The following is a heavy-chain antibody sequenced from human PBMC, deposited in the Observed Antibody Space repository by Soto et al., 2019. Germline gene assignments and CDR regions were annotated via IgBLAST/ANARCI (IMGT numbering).Heavy chain of an antibody. D-gene: IGHD3-3*01. J-gene: IGHJ4*02. CDR3: ARGGVSTRTFDY. CDR1: GYNFAGYW. CDR2: IYPSDSDT. Sequence: RGESLNISCMESGYNFAGYWIAWVRQMPGKGLELMGIIYPSDSDTRYRPSFQGQVTISADKSISSAYLQWSSLRASDTAMYYCARGGVSTRTFDYWGQGTPVTVSS. V-gene: IGHV5-51*01.